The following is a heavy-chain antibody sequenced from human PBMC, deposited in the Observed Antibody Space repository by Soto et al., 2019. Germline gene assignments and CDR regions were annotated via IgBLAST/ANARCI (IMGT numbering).Heavy chain of an antibody. CDR1: GFTFRDYY. CDR2: ISSSSSYT. V-gene: IGHV3-11*06. J-gene: IGHJ4*02. Sequence: TGGSLSLSWAASGFTFRDYYMSWIRQAPGKGLEWVSYISSSSSYTNYADSVKGRFTISRDNAKNSLYLQMNSLRAEDTAVYYCASGATRPLVNYWGQGTLVTVSS. D-gene: IGHD1-26*01. CDR3: ASGATRPLVNY.